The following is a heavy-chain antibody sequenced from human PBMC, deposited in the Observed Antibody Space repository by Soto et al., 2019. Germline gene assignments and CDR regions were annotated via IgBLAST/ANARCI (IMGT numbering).Heavy chain of an antibody. Sequence: QVQLVESGGGVVQPGRSLRLSCAASGFTFSSYGMHWVRQAPGKGLEWVAVISYDGSNKYYADSVKGRFTISRDNSKNTLYLPMNSLRAEDTAVYYCASSPLYSSSWYVADYWGQGTLVTVSS. CDR2: ISYDGSNK. J-gene: IGHJ4*02. D-gene: IGHD6-13*01. CDR3: ASSPLYSSSWYVADY. V-gene: IGHV3-30*03. CDR1: GFTFSSYG.